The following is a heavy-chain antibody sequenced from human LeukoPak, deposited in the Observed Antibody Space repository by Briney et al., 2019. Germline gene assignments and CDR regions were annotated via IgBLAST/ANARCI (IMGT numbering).Heavy chain of an antibody. V-gene: IGHV3-15*01. CDR3: TTLGSPAGGDY. CDR2: IKSKTDGGTT. Sequence: GGSLRLPCAASGFTFSNAWISWVRQAPGKGLEWVGRIKSKTDGGTTDYAAPVKGRFTISRDDSKNTLYLQMNSLKTEDTAVYYCTTLGSPAGGDYWGQGTLVTVSS. J-gene: IGHJ4*02. CDR1: GFTFSNAW. D-gene: IGHD1-26*01.